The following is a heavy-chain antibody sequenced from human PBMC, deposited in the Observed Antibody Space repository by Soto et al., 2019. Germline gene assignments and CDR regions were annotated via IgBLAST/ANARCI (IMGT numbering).Heavy chain of an antibody. CDR2: ISYDGSNK. Sequence: QVQLVESGGGVVQPGRSLRLSCAASGFTFSSYAMHWVRQAPGKGLEWVAVISYDGSNKYYADSVKGRFTISRDNSKNRLYLQMNGLRVEDTAVYYCARDPYSSSYYFDYWGQGTLVTVSS. D-gene: IGHD6-6*01. CDR1: GFTFSSYA. J-gene: IGHJ4*02. CDR3: ARDPYSSSYYFDY. V-gene: IGHV3-30-3*01.